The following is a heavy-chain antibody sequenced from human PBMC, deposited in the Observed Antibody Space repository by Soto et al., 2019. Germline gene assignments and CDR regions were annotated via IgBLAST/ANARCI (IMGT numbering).Heavy chain of an antibody. CDR3: ARDRRDYDSSGYYYYYYGMDV. CDR2: ISSSSYI. CDR1: GFTFSSYS. D-gene: IGHD3-22*01. Sequence: GGSLRLSCAASGFTFSSYSMNWVRQAPGKGLEWVSSISSSSYIYYADSVKGRFTISRDNAKNSLYLQMNSLRAEDTAVYYCARDRRDYDSSGYYYYYYGMDVWGQGTTVTVSS. V-gene: IGHV3-21*01. J-gene: IGHJ6*02.